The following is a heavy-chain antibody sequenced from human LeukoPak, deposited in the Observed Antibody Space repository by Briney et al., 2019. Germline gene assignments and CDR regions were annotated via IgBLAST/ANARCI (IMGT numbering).Heavy chain of an antibody. V-gene: IGHV1-46*01. J-gene: IGHJ1*01. CDR1: GYTFTGYY. D-gene: IGHD6-13*01. Sequence: ASVKVSCKASGYTFTGYYMHWVRQAPGQGLEWMGIINPSGGSTSYAQKFQGRVTMTRDTSTSTVYMELSSLRSEDTAVYYCAREGGAAAGTRRGYFQHWGQGTLVTVSS. CDR2: INPSGGST. CDR3: AREGGAAAGTRRGYFQH.